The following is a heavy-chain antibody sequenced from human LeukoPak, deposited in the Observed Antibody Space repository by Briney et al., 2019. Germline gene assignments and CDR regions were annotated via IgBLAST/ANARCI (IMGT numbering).Heavy chain of an antibody. CDR3: AKNDISGYFADF. CDR1: GFYFNIYG. CDR2: ISKGGAEK. D-gene: IGHD3-22*01. V-gene: IGHV3-30*18. Sequence: GRALRLSCAASGFYFNIYGMHWVRQAPGKGPEWVTYISKGGAEKYYADSVKGRFTISRDNPMNTVYLQMNSLRPEDTAVYYCAKNDISGYFADFWGQGTLVTVSS. J-gene: IGHJ4*02.